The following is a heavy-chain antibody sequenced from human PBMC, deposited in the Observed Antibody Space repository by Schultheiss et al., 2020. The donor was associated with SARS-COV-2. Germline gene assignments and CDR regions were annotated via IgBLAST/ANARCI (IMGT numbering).Heavy chain of an antibody. Sequence: SETLSLTCNVSGGSISSGGYYWGWIRQPPGKGPEWIGEIYHSGSTNYNPSLKSRVTISVDTSKNQFSLILSSVTAADTAMYYCARDSGLKGGYYGDAFDIWGQGTMVTVSS. CDR3: ARDSGLKGGYYGDAFDI. V-gene: IGHV4-61*08. D-gene: IGHD3-22*01. CDR2: IYHSGST. J-gene: IGHJ3*02. CDR1: GGSISSGGYY.